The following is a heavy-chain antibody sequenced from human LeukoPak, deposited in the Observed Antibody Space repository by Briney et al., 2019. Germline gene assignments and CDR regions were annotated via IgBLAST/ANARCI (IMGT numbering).Heavy chain of an antibody. V-gene: IGHV1-18*01. CDR2: ISGHNGDT. CDR3: ARIAYCSSTSCSDAFDM. CDR1: GYTFTSYG. J-gene: IGHJ3*02. D-gene: IGHD2-2*01. Sequence: ASVKVSCKASGYTFTSYGLSWVRQVPGQGLEWLGWISGHNGDTNYAQKLQGRLTVTTDTSTSTAYMELGNLRSDDTAMYYCARIAYCSSTSCSDAFDMWGQGTMVTVSS.